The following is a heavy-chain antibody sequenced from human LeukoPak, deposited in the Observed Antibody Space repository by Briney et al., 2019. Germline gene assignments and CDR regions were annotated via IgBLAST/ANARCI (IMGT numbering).Heavy chain of an antibody. CDR1: GYTFTGYY. J-gene: IGHJ6*02. V-gene: IGHV1-2*02. D-gene: IGHD2-2*01. CDR3: ARVGWDTVVVPAAPPRYYYYYGMDV. CDR2: INPNSGGT. Sequence: ASVTVSCKASGYTFTGYYMHWVRQAPGQGLEWMGWINPNSGGTNYAQKFQGRVTMTRDTSISTAYMELSRLRSDDTAVYYCARVGWDTVVVPAAPPRYYYYYGMDVWGQGTTVTVSS.